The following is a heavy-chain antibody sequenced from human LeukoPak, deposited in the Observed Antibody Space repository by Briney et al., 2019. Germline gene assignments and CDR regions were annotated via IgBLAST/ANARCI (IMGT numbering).Heavy chain of an antibody. J-gene: IGHJ4*02. Sequence: GGSLRLSCAASGFTVSSNYMNWVRQAPGKGLEWVGFIRSKAYGGTTEYAASVKGRFTISRDDSKSIAYLRMNSLKTEDTAVYHCTRDFVYYDSSGYFYFDYWGQGTLVTVSS. V-gene: IGHV3-49*04. CDR3: TRDFVYYDSSGYFYFDY. CDR1: GFTVSSNY. CDR2: IRSKAYGGTT. D-gene: IGHD3-22*01.